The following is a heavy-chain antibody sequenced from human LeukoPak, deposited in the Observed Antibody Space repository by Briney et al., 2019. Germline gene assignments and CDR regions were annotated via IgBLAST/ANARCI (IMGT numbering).Heavy chain of an antibody. J-gene: IGHJ4*02. Sequence: GGSLRLSCAASGFTFSSYSMNWVRQAPGKGLEWVSSISSSSSYIYYADSVKGRFTISRDNAKNSLYLQMNSLRAEDTAVYYCARDGVWFGELSGFDYWGQGTLVTVSS. D-gene: IGHD3-10*01. CDR3: ARDGVWFGELSGFDY. CDR1: GFTFSSYS. CDR2: ISSSSSYI. V-gene: IGHV3-21*01.